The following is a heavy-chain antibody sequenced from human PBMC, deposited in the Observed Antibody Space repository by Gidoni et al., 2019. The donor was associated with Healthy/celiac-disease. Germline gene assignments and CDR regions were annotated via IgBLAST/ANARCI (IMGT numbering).Heavy chain of an antibody. J-gene: IGHJ3*02. CDR2: IYYSGST. V-gene: IGHV4-39*01. CDR3: ARRVYDYVWGSYRYAQGAFDI. D-gene: IGHD3-16*02. Sequence: QLQLQESGPGLEKPSETLSRTCTVSGGSISSSSEYWGWIRQTPGKGLEWIGSIYYSGSTYYNPSLQRRVTISVDTSKNQFSLKLSSVPAADTAVYYCARRVYDYVWGSYRYAQGAFDIWGQGTMVTVSS. CDR1: GGSISSSSEY.